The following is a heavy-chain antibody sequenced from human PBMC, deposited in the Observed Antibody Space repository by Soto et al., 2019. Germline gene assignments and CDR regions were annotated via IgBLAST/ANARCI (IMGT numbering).Heavy chain of an antibody. Sequence: GGSLRLSYAASGFTFSSYGMHWVRQAPGKGLEWVAVIWYDGSKKYYADSVKGRFTISRDNSKNTLYLEMNGLRAEDTAVYYCAKGYYYDSSGYYPPFDYWGQGTLVTVSS. V-gene: IGHV3-33*03. J-gene: IGHJ4*02. CDR3: AKGYYYDSSGYYPPFDY. CDR2: IWYDGSKK. CDR1: GFTFSSYG. D-gene: IGHD3-22*01.